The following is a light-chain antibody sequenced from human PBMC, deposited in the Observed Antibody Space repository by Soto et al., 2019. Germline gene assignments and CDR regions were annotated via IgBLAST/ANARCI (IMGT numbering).Light chain of an antibody. Sequence: QSVLTQPPSASGTPGQRVTISCSGSSSNIGSNTVNWYQQLPGTAPKLLIYSNNQRPSGVPDRFSGSKSGTSASLAISGLQCEDEADYYCASWDDSLNGSNWVFGGGTKLTVL. CDR3: ASWDDSLNGSNWV. CDR1: SSNIGSNT. J-gene: IGLJ3*02. CDR2: SNN. V-gene: IGLV1-44*01.